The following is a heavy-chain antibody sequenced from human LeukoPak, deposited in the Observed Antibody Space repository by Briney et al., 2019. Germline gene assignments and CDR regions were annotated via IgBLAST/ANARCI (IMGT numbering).Heavy chain of an antibody. J-gene: IGHJ4*02. CDR2: IYYSGTT. V-gene: IGHV4-39*01. CDR3: ARSGDSKTIDY. D-gene: IGHD1-26*01. CDR1: GGAISSSSYY. Sequence: SETLSLTCTVSGGAISSSSYYWGWVRQPPGKGLEWIGSIYYSGTTYYNPSLKSRVTISVDTPKNQVSLKLSFVTAADTAVYYCARSGDSKTIDYWGQGTLVTVSS.